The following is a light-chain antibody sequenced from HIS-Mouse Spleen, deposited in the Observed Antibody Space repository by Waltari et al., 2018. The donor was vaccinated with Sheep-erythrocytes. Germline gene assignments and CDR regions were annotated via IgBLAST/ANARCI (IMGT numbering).Light chain of an antibody. CDR2: DGI. Sequence: QSALTQPASVSGSPGQSITISCTGTSSDVGSYNLVSWYQQHPGKAPKRMIYDGIKRPSGVSKRFSGSKSCNTASLTISGLQAEDEADYYCCSYAGSSTWVFGGGTKLTVL. CDR1: SSDVGSYNL. J-gene: IGLJ3*02. V-gene: IGLV2-23*01. CDR3: CSYAGSSTWV.